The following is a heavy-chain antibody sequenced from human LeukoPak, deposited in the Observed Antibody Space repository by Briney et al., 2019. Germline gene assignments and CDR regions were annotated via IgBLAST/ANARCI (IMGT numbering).Heavy chain of an antibody. J-gene: IGHJ4*02. V-gene: IGHV1-2*02. D-gene: IGHD3-22*01. CDR2: INPNSGGT. CDR1: GYTFTVYY. CDR3: ARRGDYYDSSGYEGFEY. Sequence: ASVKVSCKASGYTFTVYYMHWVRQAPGQGLEWMGWINPNSGGTNFPQKFQGRVTMTRDTSISTAYMELSRLRSDDTAVYYCARRGDYYDSSGYEGFEYWGQGTLVTVSS.